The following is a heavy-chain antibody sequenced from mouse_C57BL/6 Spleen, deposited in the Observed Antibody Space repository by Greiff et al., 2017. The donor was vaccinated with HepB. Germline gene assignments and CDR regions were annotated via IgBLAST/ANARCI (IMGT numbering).Heavy chain of an antibody. CDR1: GFTFTDYY. D-gene: IGHD2-1*01. CDR2: IRNKANGYTT. CDR3: VKADNGNYGVYAMDY. J-gene: IGHJ4*01. V-gene: IGHV7-4*01. Sequence: EVQGVESGGGLVQPGASLRLSCAASGFTFTDYYMSWVRQPPGKAPEWLALIRNKANGYTTEYTASVKGRFTISRDNSQNILYLQMNTLRAEESATFYTVKADNGNYGVYAMDYWGQEASVTVSS.